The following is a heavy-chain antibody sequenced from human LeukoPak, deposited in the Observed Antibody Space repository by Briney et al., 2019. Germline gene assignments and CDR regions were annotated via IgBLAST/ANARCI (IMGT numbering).Heavy chain of an antibody. CDR1: GYSFTSYW. CDR2: IYPGDSDA. Sequence: GESLKISCKGSGYSFTSYWIAWVRQMPGKGLECMGIIYPGDSDARYSPSFQGQVTISADKSISTAYLQWSSLKASDTAMYYCARQSDYYGPVPNWGQGTLVTVSS. V-gene: IGHV5-51*01. CDR3: ARQSDYYGPVPN. D-gene: IGHD3-10*01. J-gene: IGHJ4*02.